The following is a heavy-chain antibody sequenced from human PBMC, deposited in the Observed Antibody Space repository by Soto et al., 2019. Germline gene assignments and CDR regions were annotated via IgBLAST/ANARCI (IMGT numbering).Heavy chain of an antibody. CDR2: IYWDDDT. CDR1: GFSLRDSTVS. J-gene: IGHJ4*02. D-gene: IGHD3-22*01. V-gene: IGHV2-5*02. Sequence: QITLKESGPTLVNPTQTLTLTCTFSGFSLRDSTVSVGWVRQPPGRALEWLALIYWDDDTRVTPSLQNRLTVTKDTAKSQVVLTMTNVDPEDTGTYFCVHRGDYHDRSGFYPPHFDYWGPGTLVTVSS. CDR3: VHRGDYHDRSGFYPPHFDY.